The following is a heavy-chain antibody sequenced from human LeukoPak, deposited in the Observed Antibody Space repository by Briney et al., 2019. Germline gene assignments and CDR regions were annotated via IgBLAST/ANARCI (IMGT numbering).Heavy chain of an antibody. V-gene: IGHV3-23*01. CDR3: ANTAPPRPVRPMTNSFDP. CDR2: ISGSGGST. CDR1: GFSFSSYA. Sequence: GGSLRLSCAASGFSFSSYAMGWVRQAPGKGLEWVSAISGSGGSTYYADSVKGRFTISRDNSKTTLYLQMNSLREADTAVYHCANTAPPRPVRPMTNSFDPWGKGTLVPVSS. D-gene: IGHD3-22*01. J-gene: IGHJ5*02.